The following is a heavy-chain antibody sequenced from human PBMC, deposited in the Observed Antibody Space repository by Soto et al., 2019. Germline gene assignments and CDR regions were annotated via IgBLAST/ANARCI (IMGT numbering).Heavy chain of an antibody. V-gene: IGHV3-23*04. D-gene: IGHD1-26*01. CDR3: ARGTHSYSGSHELDA. CDR1: GFIFGDHV. J-gene: IGHJ5*02. Sequence: EVQLVESGGRLVQRGGSLRLSCSGSGFIFGDHVMDWVRKAPGKGWEWVAGISGSGNSPFFRDSVKGRFTISRDNSKNTVYLEMNNLRDEDSAMYFCARGTHSYSGSHELDAWGLGTLVTVSS. CDR2: ISGSGNSP.